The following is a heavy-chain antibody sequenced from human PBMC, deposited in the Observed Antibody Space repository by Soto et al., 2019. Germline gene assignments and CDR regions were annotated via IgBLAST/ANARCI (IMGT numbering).Heavy chain of an antibody. V-gene: IGHV3-23*01. J-gene: IGHJ4*02. CDR2: IRGSGGST. CDR1: GFTFSSYA. CDR3: AKGPLGSGYDLDS. D-gene: IGHD5-12*01. Sequence: EVQLLDSGGGLVQPGGSLRLSCAASGFTFSSYAMNWVRQAPGKGLDWVSAIRGSGGSTYYADSVKGRFTISRDNSKNTLYLQMSSLRAEDTAVYYCAKGPLGSGYDLDSWGQGTLVTVSS.